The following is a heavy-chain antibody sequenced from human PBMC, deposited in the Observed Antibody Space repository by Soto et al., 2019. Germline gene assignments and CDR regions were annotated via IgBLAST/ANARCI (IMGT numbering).Heavy chain of an antibody. D-gene: IGHD3-10*01. Sequence: EVQLVQSGAELKKPGESLKISCKGSGYSFTNYWIGWVRQMPGEGLEWMGLIYPGDSDTRYSPSFQGQVTISADKSINTAYLQWSSLKAADTAMYYCARRITMARGVDPHAFDIWGQGTVVTVSS. CDR3: ARRITMARGVDPHAFDI. V-gene: IGHV5-51*01. J-gene: IGHJ3*02. CDR2: IYPGDSDT. CDR1: GYSFTNYW.